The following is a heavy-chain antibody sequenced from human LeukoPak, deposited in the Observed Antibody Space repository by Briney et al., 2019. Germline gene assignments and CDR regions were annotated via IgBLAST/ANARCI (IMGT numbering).Heavy chain of an antibody. CDR3: ARARDGHINNWFDP. D-gene: IGHD5-24*01. J-gene: IGHJ5*02. CDR1: GVSINSYY. Sequence: AETLSLTCTVSGVSINSYYWSWIRQPPGKGLEWIGYIYYSGSNKYNPSLKRRVTISVDTSKNQFSLKMTSVTAADRAVYYCARARDGHINNWFDPWGQGTLVTVSS. CDR2: IYYSGSN. V-gene: IGHV4-59*01.